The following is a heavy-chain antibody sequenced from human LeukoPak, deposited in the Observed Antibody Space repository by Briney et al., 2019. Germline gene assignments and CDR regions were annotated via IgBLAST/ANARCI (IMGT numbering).Heavy chain of an antibody. D-gene: IGHD3-22*01. V-gene: IGHV3-23*01. Sequence: GGSLRLSCAASGFTFSSYAMSWVRQAPGKWLEWVSATSGIGDNTYYADSVKGRFTISRDNSKNTLYLQMNSLRAEDTAVYYCAKGYYDSSGYYYYFDYWGQGTLVTVSS. CDR2: TSGIGDNT. CDR3: AKGYYDSSGYYYYFDY. CDR1: GFTFSSYA. J-gene: IGHJ4*02.